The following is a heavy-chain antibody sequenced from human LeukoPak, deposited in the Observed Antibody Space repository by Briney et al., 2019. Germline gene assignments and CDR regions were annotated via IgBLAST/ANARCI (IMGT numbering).Heavy chain of an antibody. J-gene: IGHJ4*02. CDR3: ASLHYYDSTTGGDYFDF. CDR1: GGAISSRSYY. Sequence: SETLSLTCTVSGGAISSRSYYWGWIRPPPGKGLGWIGSIYYSVSTYYNPSLKSRVTISVDTSKNQFSLRLSSVTAADTAVYYCASLHYYDSTTGGDYFDFWGQGTLVTVSS. V-gene: IGHV4-39*01. CDR2: IYYSVST. D-gene: IGHD3-22*01.